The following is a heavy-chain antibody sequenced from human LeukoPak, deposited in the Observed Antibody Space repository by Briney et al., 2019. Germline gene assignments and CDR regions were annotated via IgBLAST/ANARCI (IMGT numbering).Heavy chain of an antibody. CDR3: ARHYCSSTSCYRYFDL. CDR1: GGSLSSSSYY. Sequence: PSETLSLTCTVSGGSLSSSSYYWGWIRQPPGKGLEWIGSIYYSGSTYYNPSLKSRVSISVDTSKNQFSLKLSSVTAADTAVYYCARHYCSSTSCYRYFDLWGRGTLVTVSS. J-gene: IGHJ2*01. D-gene: IGHD2-2*01. V-gene: IGHV4-39*01. CDR2: IYYSGST.